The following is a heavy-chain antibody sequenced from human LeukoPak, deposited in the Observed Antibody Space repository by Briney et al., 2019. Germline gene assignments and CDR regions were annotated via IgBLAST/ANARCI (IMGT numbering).Heavy chain of an antibody. D-gene: IGHD2-15*01. J-gene: IGHJ4*02. Sequence: ASVKVSCKASGYTFTSYGISRVRQAPGQGLEWMGWISAYNGNTNYAQKLQGRVTMTTDTSTSTAYMELRSLRSDDTAVYYCAREYVYGVAATPPLDYWGQGTLVTVSS. CDR1: GYTFTSYG. CDR2: ISAYNGNT. V-gene: IGHV1-18*04. CDR3: AREYVYGVAATPPLDY.